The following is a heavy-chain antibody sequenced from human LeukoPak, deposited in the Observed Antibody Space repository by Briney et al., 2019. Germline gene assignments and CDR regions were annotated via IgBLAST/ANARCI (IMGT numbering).Heavy chain of an antibody. CDR3: ARCLYYYDSSGYAFDI. J-gene: IGHJ3*02. Sequence: GGSLRLSCAASGFTFSSHAVHWVRQAPGKGLEWVAFISYDGNIKYYADSVKGRFTISRDNAKNSLYLQMNSLRAEDTAVYYCARCLYYYDSSGYAFDIWGQGTMVTASS. D-gene: IGHD3-22*01. CDR1: GFTFSSHA. CDR2: ISYDGNIK. V-gene: IGHV3-30-3*01.